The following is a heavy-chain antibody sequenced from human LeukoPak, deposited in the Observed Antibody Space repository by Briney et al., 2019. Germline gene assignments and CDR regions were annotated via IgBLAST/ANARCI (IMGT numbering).Heavy chain of an antibody. V-gene: IGHV1-69*13. J-gene: IGHJ4*02. D-gene: IGHD2-15*01. CDR3: AKPARYCSGGSCYSPFDY. Sequence: GASVKVSCKASGGTFSNHAVSWVRQAPGQGLEWMGGIIPIFGTANYAQKFQGRVTITADESTSTAYMERSSLRSEDTAVYYCAKPARYCSGGSCYSPFDYWGQGTLVTVSS. CDR1: GGTFSNHA. CDR2: IIPIFGTA.